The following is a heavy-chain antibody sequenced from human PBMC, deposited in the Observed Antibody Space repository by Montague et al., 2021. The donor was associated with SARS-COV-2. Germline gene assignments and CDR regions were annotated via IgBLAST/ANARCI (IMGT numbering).Heavy chain of an antibody. D-gene: IGHD6-19*01. J-gene: IGHJ4*02. V-gene: IGHV4-39*01. CDR1: GGSISSSSYY. CDR3: ARQRRGGLVSTPRFFDY. Sequence: SETLSLTCTVSGGSISSSSYYWGWIRQPPGKGPEWIGSICYSGSTYYNPSLKSRVTISVDTSKNQFSLKLSSVTAADTAVYYCARQRRGGLVSTPRFFDYWGQGTLVTVSS. CDR2: ICYSGST.